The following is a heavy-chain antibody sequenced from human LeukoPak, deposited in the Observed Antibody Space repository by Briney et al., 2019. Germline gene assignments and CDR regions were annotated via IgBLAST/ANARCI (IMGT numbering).Heavy chain of an antibody. Sequence: GGSLRLSCAASGFTFSFYWMTWVRQAPGKGLEWVANIKEDGSEKYYVDSVKGRFTISRDNAKNTLYLQMNSLRAEDTAVYYCASQNDYGDYFDYWGQGTLVTVSS. CDR1: GFTFSFYW. J-gene: IGHJ4*02. V-gene: IGHV3-7*01. CDR2: IKEDGSEK. CDR3: ASQNDYGDYFDY. D-gene: IGHD4-17*01.